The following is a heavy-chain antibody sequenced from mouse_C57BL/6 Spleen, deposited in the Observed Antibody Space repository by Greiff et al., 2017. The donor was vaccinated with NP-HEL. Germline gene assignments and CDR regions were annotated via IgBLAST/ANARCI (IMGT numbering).Heavy chain of an antibody. Sequence: EVILVESGGGLVKPGGSLKLSCAASGFTFSDYGMHWVRQAPEKGLEWVAYISSGSSTIYYADTVKGRFTISRDNAKNTLFLQMTSLRSEDTAMYYCARPRIYYDYDGFAYWGQGTLVTVSA. V-gene: IGHV5-17*01. CDR3: ARPRIYYDYDGFAY. CDR2: ISSGSSTI. D-gene: IGHD2-4*01. J-gene: IGHJ3*01. CDR1: GFTFSDYG.